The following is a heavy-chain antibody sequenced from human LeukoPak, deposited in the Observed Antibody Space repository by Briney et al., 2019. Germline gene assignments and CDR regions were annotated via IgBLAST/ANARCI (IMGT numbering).Heavy chain of an antibody. Sequence: SETLSLTCTVSGGPISSGGYYWSWIRQHPGKGLEWIGYIYYSGSTYYNPSLKSRVTISVDTSKNQFSLKLSSVTAADTAVYYCATSDTVSTYNWFDPWGQGTLVTVSS. CDR1: GGPISSGGYY. CDR3: ATSDTVSTYNWFDP. CDR2: IYYSGST. J-gene: IGHJ5*02. V-gene: IGHV4-31*03. D-gene: IGHD5/OR15-5a*01.